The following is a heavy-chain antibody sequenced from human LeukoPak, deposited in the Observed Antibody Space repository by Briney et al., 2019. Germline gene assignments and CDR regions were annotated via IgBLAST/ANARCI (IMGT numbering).Heavy chain of an antibody. CDR3: ARETSQKGAHYMDV. CDR1: GGSISSYY. CDR2: IYYSGST. J-gene: IGHJ6*03. D-gene: IGHD3-16*01. Sequence: SETLSLTCTVSGGSISSYYWSWIRQPPGKGLKWIGYIYYSGSTSYSPSLRSRVTISVDTSKNQFSLKLSSVTAADTAVYYCARETSQKGAHYMDVWGKGTTVTVSS. V-gene: IGHV4-59*01.